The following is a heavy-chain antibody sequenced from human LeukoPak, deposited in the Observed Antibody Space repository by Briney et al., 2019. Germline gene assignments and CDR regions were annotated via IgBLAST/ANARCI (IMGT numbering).Heavy chain of an antibody. Sequence: GGSLRLSCAASGFTFSSYWMSWVRQAPGKGLEWVANIKQDGSEKYYVDSVKGRFTISRDNAKNSLYLQMNSLRAEDTAVYYCAGLATVTTFYYFDYWGQRTLVTVSP. CDR3: AGLATVTTFYYFDY. V-gene: IGHV3-7*01. CDR2: IKQDGSEK. CDR1: GFTFSSYW. J-gene: IGHJ4*02. D-gene: IGHD4-17*01.